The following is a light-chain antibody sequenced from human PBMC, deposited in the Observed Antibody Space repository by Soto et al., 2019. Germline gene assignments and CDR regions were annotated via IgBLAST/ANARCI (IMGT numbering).Light chain of an antibody. Sequence: QSALTQPASVSGSPGQSITISCTGTSSDVGGYNHVSWYQQHPGKAPKLMIYEVTNRPSGVSNRFSGSKSGNTASLTISGIQTEDEADYYCSSYKSSNTLLFGGGTKLTVL. J-gene: IGLJ2*01. CDR3: SSYKSSNTLL. CDR1: SSDVGGYNH. V-gene: IGLV2-14*01. CDR2: EVT.